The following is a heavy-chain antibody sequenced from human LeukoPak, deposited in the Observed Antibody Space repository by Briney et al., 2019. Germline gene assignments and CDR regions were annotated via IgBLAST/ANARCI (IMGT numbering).Heavy chain of an antibody. Sequence: ASVKVSCKASGYTFTDYYIHWVRQAPGQGPEWMGRVHPNIGFTNYAQKFQGRVTMTRDTSISTAYMELTRLRSDDTAVYYCARDRAGDPDYSFDQLSQGTLVTVSS. CDR2: VHPNIGFT. J-gene: IGHJ4*02. CDR3: ARDRAGDPDYSFDQ. CDR1: GYTFTDYY. D-gene: IGHD4-11*01. V-gene: IGHV1-2*06.